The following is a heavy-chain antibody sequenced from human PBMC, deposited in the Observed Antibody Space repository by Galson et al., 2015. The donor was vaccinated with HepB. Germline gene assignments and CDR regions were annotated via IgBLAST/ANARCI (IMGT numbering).Heavy chain of an antibody. J-gene: IGHJ4*02. Sequence: SLRLSCAASGFTFSNYRMHWVRQAPGKGLEWVAVISYVGSNKYYADSVKGRFTISRDNSKNTLYLQMNSLRAEDTALYYCAKDPYLYSALAGTMAGFDYWGQGTLVTVSS. V-gene: IGHV3-30*18. D-gene: IGHD6-19*01. CDR2: ISYVGSNK. CDR1: GFTFSNYR. CDR3: AKDPYLYSALAGTMAGFDY.